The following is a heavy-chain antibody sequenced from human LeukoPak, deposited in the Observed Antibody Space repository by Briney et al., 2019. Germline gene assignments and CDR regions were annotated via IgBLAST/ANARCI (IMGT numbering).Heavy chain of an antibody. J-gene: IGHJ4*02. CDR3: ARGSSGWYGGYYFDY. Sequence: PSETLSLTCTVSGGSISSSSYYWGWIRQPPGKGLEWIGSIYYSGSTYYNPSLKSRVTISVDTSKNQFSLKLSSVTAADTAVYYCARGSSGWYGGYYFDYWGQGTLVTVSS. CDR1: GGSISSSSYY. CDR2: IYYSGST. V-gene: IGHV4-39*01. D-gene: IGHD6-19*01.